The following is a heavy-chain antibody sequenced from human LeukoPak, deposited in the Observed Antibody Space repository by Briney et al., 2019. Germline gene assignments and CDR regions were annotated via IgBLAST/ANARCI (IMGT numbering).Heavy chain of an antibody. Sequence: GGSLRLSCAASGFTFSSYGMHWVRQAPGKGLEWVAVISYDGSNEYYADSVKGRFTISRDNSKNTLYLQMNSLRAEDTAVYYCARGRFLEWFFDYWGQGTLVTVSS. D-gene: IGHD3-3*01. CDR2: ISYDGSNE. V-gene: IGHV3-30*19. CDR3: ARGRFLEWFFDY. J-gene: IGHJ4*02. CDR1: GFTFSSYG.